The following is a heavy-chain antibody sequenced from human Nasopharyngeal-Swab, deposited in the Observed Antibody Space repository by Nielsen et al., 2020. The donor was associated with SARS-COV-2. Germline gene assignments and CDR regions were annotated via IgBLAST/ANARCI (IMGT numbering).Heavy chain of an antibody. CDR1: GFIFSNYA. CDR2: ISRTSST. V-gene: IGHV3-23*01. Sequence: GESLKISCAASGFIFSNYAMNWVRQAPGKGLEWVSAISRTSSTYYADSVRGRFTVSRDNSKNTLYLQMNSLRVEDTAVYYCAKGTGATYRAIDYWGQGTLVTASS. CDR3: AKGTGATYRAIDY. J-gene: IGHJ4*02. D-gene: IGHD1-26*01.